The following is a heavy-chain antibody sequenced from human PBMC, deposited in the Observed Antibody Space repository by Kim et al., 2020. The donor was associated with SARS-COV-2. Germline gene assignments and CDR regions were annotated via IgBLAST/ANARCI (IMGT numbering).Heavy chain of an antibody. Sequence: SETLSLTCTVSGGPISSSSYYWGWIRQPPGKGLEWIGSIYYSGSTYYNPSLKSRVTISVDTSKNQFSLKLSSVTAADTAVYYCARRGYSYGFGGRGGWYFDYWGQGTLVTVSS. CDR3: ARRGYSYGFGGRGGWYFDY. J-gene: IGHJ4*02. CDR2: IYYSGST. D-gene: IGHD5-18*01. CDR1: GGPISSSSYY. V-gene: IGHV4-39*01.